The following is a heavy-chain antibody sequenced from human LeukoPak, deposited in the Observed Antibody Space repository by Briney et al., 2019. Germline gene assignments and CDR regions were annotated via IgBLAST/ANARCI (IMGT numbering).Heavy chain of an antibody. CDR3: ARDDDPRGYADY. CDR1: GFTFSDYY. CDR2: ISNAGSTI. J-gene: IGHJ4*02. D-gene: IGHD3-22*01. V-gene: IGHV3-11*01. Sequence: PGGSLRLSCAASGFTFSDYYMNWVRQAPGKGLEWVSYISNAGSTIYYADSVKGRFTISRDNAKNSLYLQMNSLRAEDTAVYYCARDDDPRGYADYWGQGTLVTVSS.